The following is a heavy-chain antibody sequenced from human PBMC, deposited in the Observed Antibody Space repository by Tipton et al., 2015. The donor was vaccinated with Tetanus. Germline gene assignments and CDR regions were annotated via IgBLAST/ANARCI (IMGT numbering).Heavy chain of an antibody. V-gene: IGHV3-23*03. CDR2: IYNGGSNT. CDR3: ARHGSIGARQNRFDA. J-gene: IGHJ5*02. D-gene: IGHD6-6*01. Sequence: SLRLSCAASGFTFSSYAMSWVRQAPGKGLEWVSLIYNGGSNTYYADSVKGRFTISRDNSKNTLYLQMNSLRAEDTAVYYCARHGSIGARQNRFDAWGQGTPVTVSS. CDR1: GFTFSSYA.